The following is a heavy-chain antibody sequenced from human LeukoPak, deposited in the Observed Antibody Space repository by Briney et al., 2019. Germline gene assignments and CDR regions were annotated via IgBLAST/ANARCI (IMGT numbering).Heavy chain of an antibody. V-gene: IGHV3-23*01. CDR3: AKASRRIAAAGTVRYYYYMDV. CDR1: GVTFSSYA. D-gene: IGHD6-13*01. Sequence: PGGSLRLSCAASGVTFSSYAMSWVRQAPGKGLEWVSAISGSGGSTYYADSVKGRFTISRDNSKNTLYLQMNSLRAEDTAVYYCAKASRRIAAAGTVRYYYYMDVWGKGTTVTVSS. CDR2: ISGSGGST. J-gene: IGHJ6*03.